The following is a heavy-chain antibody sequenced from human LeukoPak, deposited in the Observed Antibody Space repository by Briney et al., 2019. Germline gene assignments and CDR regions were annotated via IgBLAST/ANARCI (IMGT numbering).Heavy chain of an antibody. J-gene: IGHJ3*02. CDR3: ARDYDAFDI. CDR2: IYHSGST. V-gene: IGHV4-38-2*02. Sequence: SETLSLTCSVSGYSINSGCYWGWIRQPPGKGLEWIGSIYHSGSTYYNPSLKSRVTISVDTSKNQFSLKLKSVTAADTAVYYCARDYDAFDIWGQGTMVTVSS. CDR1: GYSINSGCY.